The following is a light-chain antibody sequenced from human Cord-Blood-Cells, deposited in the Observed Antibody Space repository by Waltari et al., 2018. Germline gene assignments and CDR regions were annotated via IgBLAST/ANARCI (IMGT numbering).Light chain of an antibody. J-gene: IGKJ1*01. CDR2: GAS. V-gene: IGKV3-15*01. CDR3: QQYNNWPKT. Sequence: IVMTQSPVTLAVSTGERATLSCRASQSVSSNLAWYQQKPGQAPRLLIYGASTRATGIPARFSGSGSGTEFTLTISSLQSEDFAVYYCQQYNNWPKTFGQGTKVEIK. CDR1: QSVSSN.